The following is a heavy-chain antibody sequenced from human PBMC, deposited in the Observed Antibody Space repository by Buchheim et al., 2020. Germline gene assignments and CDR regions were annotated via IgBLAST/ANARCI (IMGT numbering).Heavy chain of an antibody. CDR3: AWMTTVTTINY. CDR1: GFTFIKAW. V-gene: IGHV3-15*01. Sequence: EVQLVESGGGLVKPGGSLRLSCGTSGFTFIKAWMSWVRQAPGKGPEWVGYIRSKGSGGTTDYAAPGKGRFAISRDDTLNKVYLQMDSLKTEDTAVYYCAWMTTVTTINYWGQGTL. J-gene: IGHJ4*02. D-gene: IGHD4-11*01. CDR2: IRSKGSGGTT.